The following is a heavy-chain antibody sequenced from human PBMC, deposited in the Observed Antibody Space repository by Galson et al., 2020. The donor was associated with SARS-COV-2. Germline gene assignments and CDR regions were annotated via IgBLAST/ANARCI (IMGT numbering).Heavy chain of an antibody. CDR2: IWYDGSNK. CDR3: ARDTYCSGGSCYDHTWFDP. D-gene: IGHD2-15*01. J-gene: IGHJ5*02. CDR1: GFTFSSYG. Sequence: QLGESLKISCAASGFTFSSYGMHWVRQAPGKGLEWVAVIWYDGSNKYYADSVKGRFTISRDNSKNTLYLQMNSLRAEDTAVYYCARDTYCSGGSCYDHTWFDPGGQGTLVTVSS. V-gene: IGHV3-33*01.